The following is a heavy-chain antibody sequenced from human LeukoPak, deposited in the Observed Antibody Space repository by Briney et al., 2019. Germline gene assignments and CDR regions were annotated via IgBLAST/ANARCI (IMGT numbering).Heavy chain of an antibody. CDR1: GFTFSSYS. CDR3: ARTGLGMYSFDS. D-gene: IGHD3/OR15-3a*01. V-gene: IGHV3-48*01. CDR2: ITGSSSTI. J-gene: IGHJ4*02. Sequence: PGGSLRLSCAASGFTFSSYSMNWVRQAAGKGLEWVSYITGSSSTINYADSVRGRFTISRDKARNSLYLQMNSLRAEDTAVYYCARTGLGMYSFDSWGQGILVTVSS.